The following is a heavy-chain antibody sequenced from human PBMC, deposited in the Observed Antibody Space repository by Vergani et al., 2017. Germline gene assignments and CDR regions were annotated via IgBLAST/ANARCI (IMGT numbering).Heavy chain of an antibody. J-gene: IGHJ6*03. CDR2: ISWNSGSI. CDR1: GFTFDDYA. CDR3: AKGGIFGLDYMDV. V-gene: IGHV3-9*01. Sequence: EVQLVESGGGLVQPGRSLRLSCAASGFTFDDYAMHWVRQAPGKGLEWVSGISWNSGSIGYADSVKGRFTISRDNAKNSLYLQMNSLRAEDTALYYCAKGGIFGLDYMDVWGKGTTVTVSS. D-gene: IGHD3/OR15-3a*01.